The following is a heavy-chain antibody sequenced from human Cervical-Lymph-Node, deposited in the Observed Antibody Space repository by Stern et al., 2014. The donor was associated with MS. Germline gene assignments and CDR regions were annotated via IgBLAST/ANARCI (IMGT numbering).Heavy chain of an antibody. V-gene: IGHV3-11*06. CDR1: GFTFSDYY. CDR2: ITSATSST. Sequence: VPLVESGGGLVKPGGSLRLSCAASGFTFSDYYMTWIRQAPGKGLERVSYITSATSSTNYADSVKGRFTISRDKAKNSLFLQMNSLRAEDTAVYYCVRMAGTVYFYGLDVWGHGTTVTVSS. CDR3: VRMAGTVYFYGLDV. D-gene: IGHD6-19*01. J-gene: IGHJ6*02.